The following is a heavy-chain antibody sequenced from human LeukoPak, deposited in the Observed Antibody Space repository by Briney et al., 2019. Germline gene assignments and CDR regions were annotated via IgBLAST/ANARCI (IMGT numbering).Heavy chain of an antibody. D-gene: IGHD3-16*01. CDR1: GGSISGYN. V-gene: IGHV4-34*01. CDR2: INHSGST. CDR3: ARDGVPHFDY. Sequence: PSETLSLTCTVSGGSISGYNWSWIRQPPGKGLEWIGEINHSGSTNYNPSLKSRVTISVDTSKNQFSLKLSSVTAADTAVYYCARDGVPHFDYWGQGTLVTVSS. J-gene: IGHJ4*02.